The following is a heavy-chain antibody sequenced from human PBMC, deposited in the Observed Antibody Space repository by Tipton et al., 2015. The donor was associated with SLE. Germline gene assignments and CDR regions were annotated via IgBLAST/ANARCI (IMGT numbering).Heavy chain of an antibody. CDR2: ISDSGSA. Sequence: TLSLTCTVSGGSMSSYYWSWIRQPPGKGLEWIGYISDSGSATYNSSLKSRVTISVDTPKNQFSLTLSSVTAADTAVYYCARNPITMVRGVIPGAFDIWGQGTMVTVSS. V-gene: IGHV4-59*01. J-gene: IGHJ3*02. CDR1: GGSMSSYY. CDR3: ARNPITMVRGVIPGAFDI. D-gene: IGHD3-10*01.